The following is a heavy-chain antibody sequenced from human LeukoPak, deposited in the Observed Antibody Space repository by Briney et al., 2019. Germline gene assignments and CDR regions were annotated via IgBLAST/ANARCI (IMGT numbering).Heavy chain of an antibody. D-gene: IGHD4-17*01. V-gene: IGHV3-23*01. Sequence: PGGSLRLSCAASGFSFSSYAMSWVRQAPGKGLEWVSAITGSGGSTYYADSVKGRFTISRDNSKNTVSLQMSSLTPEDTAVYYCAKDASGRTTMTRHFQDWGQGTLVTVSS. J-gene: IGHJ1*01. CDR3: AKDASGRTTMTRHFQD. CDR1: GFSFSSYA. CDR2: ITGSGGST.